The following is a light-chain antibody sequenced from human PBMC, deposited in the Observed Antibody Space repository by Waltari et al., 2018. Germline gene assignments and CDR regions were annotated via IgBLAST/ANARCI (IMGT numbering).Light chain of an antibody. J-gene: IGLJ7*01. CDR3: GTWDSSLSGAV. Sequence: QSVLTQPPSVSAAPGQRVTISCSGGSSNIGNNYVSCYRQFPGTAPKLLIYENTDRPSGIPGRFSGSKSGTSATLDITGLQAGDEADYYCGTWDSSLSGAVFGGGTHLTVL. CDR1: SSNIGNNY. CDR2: ENT. V-gene: IGLV1-51*02.